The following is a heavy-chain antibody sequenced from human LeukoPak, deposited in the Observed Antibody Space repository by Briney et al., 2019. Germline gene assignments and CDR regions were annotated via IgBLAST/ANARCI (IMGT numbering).Heavy chain of an antibody. CDR1: GFTFSSNW. D-gene: IGHD2-15*01. Sequence: HPGGSLRLSCAVSGFTFSSNWMSWVRQAPGKGLEWVANIKEDGSEKYYVDSVKGRFTISRDNAKNSLYLQMNNLRAEDTAVYYCASYRIGYCSGDTCYADWFDPWGQGTLVTVSS. CDR3: ASYRIGYCSGDTCYADWFDP. CDR2: IKEDGSEK. V-gene: IGHV3-7*01. J-gene: IGHJ5*02.